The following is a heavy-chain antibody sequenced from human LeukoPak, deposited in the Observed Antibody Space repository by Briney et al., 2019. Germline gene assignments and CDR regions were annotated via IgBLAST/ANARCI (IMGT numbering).Heavy chain of an antibody. CDR2: ISGSGGST. CDR3: ASALVGATTYFDG. V-gene: IGHV3-23*01. D-gene: IGHD1-26*01. J-gene: IGHJ4*02. Sequence: PGGSLRPSCSASWFNSSWYAVRCVRQAPGRGLEWVSSISGSGGSTYYADSVKGRFIISRDNSKNTVNLQMNSLRAEETALYYFASALVGATTYFDGGGEGTLVAVSS. CDR1: WFNSSWYA.